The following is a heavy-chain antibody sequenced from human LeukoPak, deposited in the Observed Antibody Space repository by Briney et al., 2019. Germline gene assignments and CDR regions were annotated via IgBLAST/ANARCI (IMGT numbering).Heavy chain of an antibody. V-gene: IGHV4-59*01. D-gene: IGHD3-22*01. CDR1: SGSISSYY. CDR3: AREYYYDSSGYSNYYYYMDV. Sequence: PSETLSLTCTVSSGSISSYYWSWIRQPPGKGLEWIGYIYYSGSTNYNPSLKSRVTISVDTSKNQFSLKLSSVTAADTAVYYCAREYYYDSSGYSNYYYYMDVWGKGTTVTVSS. CDR2: IYYSGST. J-gene: IGHJ6*03.